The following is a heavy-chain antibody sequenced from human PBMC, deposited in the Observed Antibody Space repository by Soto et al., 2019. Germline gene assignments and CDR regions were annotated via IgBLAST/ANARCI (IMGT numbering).Heavy chain of an antibody. CDR3: ARDESRADYLA. D-gene: IGHD3-10*01. CDR1: GYTFTDYF. V-gene: IGHV1-2*02. J-gene: IGHJ5*02. Sequence: QVQLVQSGAEVKKTGASVKVSCKASGYTFTDYFIDWVRQAPGQGLERMGWINPTRGGANNAQTLKDTVTVARDKTTPTASMEVSRLSSDDTAVNISARDESRADYLAWGQGNLVT. CDR2: INPTRGGA.